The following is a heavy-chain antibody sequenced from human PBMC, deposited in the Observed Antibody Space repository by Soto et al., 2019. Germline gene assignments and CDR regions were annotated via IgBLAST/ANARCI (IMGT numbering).Heavy chain of an antibody. D-gene: IGHD3-3*01. CDR1: GYTFTSYA. V-gene: IGHV1-3*01. CDR3: ARASIFGVGYYYYYGMDG. Sequence: ASVKVSCKASGYTFTSYAMHWVRQAPGQRLEWMGWINAGNGNTKYSQKFQGRVTITRDTSASTAYMELSSLRSEDTAVYYCARASIFGVGYYYYYGMDGWGQGNTVTSP. CDR2: INAGNGNT. J-gene: IGHJ6*02.